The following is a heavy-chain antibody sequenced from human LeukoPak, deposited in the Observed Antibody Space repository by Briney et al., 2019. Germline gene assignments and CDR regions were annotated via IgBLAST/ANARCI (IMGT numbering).Heavy chain of an antibody. V-gene: IGHV7-4-1*02. CDR2: INTNTGNP. D-gene: IGHD6-6*01. Sequence: ASVKVSCKASGYTFTSYGISWVRQAPGQGLEWMGWINTNTGNPTYAQGFTGRFVFSLDTSVSTAYLQISSLKAEDTAVYYCARSSHIAARTPTLGYWGQGTLVTVSS. CDR1: GYTFTSYG. CDR3: ARSSHIAARTPTLGY. J-gene: IGHJ4*02.